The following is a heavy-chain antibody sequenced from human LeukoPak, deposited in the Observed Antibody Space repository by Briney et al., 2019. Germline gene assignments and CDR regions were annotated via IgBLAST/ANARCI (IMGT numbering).Heavy chain of an antibody. CDR3: TRGALYGDYGD. CDR1: GFTFSTYA. CDR2: INSDGSST. Sequence: GGSLRLSCAASGFTFSTYAMSWVRQAPGKGLVWVSRINSDGSSTTYADSVKGRFTISRDNAKNTLYLQMNSLRAEDTAVYYCTRGALYGDYGDWGQGALVTVSS. D-gene: IGHD4-17*01. J-gene: IGHJ4*02. V-gene: IGHV3-74*01.